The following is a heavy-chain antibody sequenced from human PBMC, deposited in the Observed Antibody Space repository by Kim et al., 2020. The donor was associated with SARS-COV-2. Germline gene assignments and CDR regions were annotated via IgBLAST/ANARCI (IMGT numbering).Heavy chain of an antibody. D-gene: IGHD4-17*01. V-gene: IGHV3-53*01. CDR1: GFTVSSNY. CDR3: SYYGDYGNWYFDL. J-gene: IGHJ2*01. CDR2: IYSGGST. Sequence: GGSLRLSCAASGFTVSSNYMSWVRQAPGKGLEWVSVIYSGGSTYYADSVKGRFTISRDNSKNTLYLQMNSLRAEDTAVYYCSYYGDYGNWYFDLWGHGTLVTVSS.